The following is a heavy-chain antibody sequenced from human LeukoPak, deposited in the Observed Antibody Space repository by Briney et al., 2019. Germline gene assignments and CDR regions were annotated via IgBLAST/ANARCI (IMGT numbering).Heavy chain of an antibody. Sequence: HTGGSLRLSCAASGFTFSSYAMSWVRQAPGKGLKWVSAISGSGGSTYYADSVKGRFTISRDNSKNTLYLQMNSLRAEDTAVYYCANCFPDFWSGYSLDYWGQGTLVTVSS. CDR3: ANCFPDFWSGYSLDY. CDR1: GFTFSSYA. J-gene: IGHJ4*02. CDR2: ISGSGGST. D-gene: IGHD3-3*01. V-gene: IGHV3-23*01.